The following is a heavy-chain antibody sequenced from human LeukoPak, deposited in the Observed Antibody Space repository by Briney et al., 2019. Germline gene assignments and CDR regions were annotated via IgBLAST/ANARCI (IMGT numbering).Heavy chain of an antibody. CDR3: ARGRYYYDSSGYYWAPGY. D-gene: IGHD3-22*01. J-gene: IGHJ4*02. Sequence: ASVKVSCKASGYTFTSYGISWVRQAPGQGLEWMGWISAHNGNTNYAQKLQGRVTMTTDTSTSTAYMELRSLRSDDTAVYYCARGRYYYDSSGYYWAPGYWGQGTLVTVSS. CDR2: ISAHNGNT. CDR1: GYTFTSYG. V-gene: IGHV1-18*01.